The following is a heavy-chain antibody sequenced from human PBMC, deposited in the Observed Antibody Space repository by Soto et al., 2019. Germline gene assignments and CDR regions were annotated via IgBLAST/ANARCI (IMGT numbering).Heavy chain of an antibody. J-gene: IGHJ4*02. CDR1: GYTFTSYY. CDR2: INPSGGST. Sequence: QVPLVQSGAEVKKPGASVKVSCKASGYTFTSYYMHWVRQAPGQGLEWMGIINPSGGSTSYAQKFQGRVTMTRDTSTSTVYMELSSLRSEDTAVYYCARAPPPLYSGYDPDAKDFDYWGQGTLVTVSS. V-gene: IGHV1-46*03. D-gene: IGHD5-12*01. CDR3: ARAPPPLYSGYDPDAKDFDY.